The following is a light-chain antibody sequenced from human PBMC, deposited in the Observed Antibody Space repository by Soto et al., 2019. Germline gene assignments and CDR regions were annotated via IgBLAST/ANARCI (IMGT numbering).Light chain of an antibody. J-gene: IGKJ3*01. Sequence: DIQMTQSPSSVSASVGDRVTIACRASQGVSNWLAWYQQKPGKAPKLLIYAASRLQSGVPSRFSGSGSGTNFTLTISSLQPEDFATYSCQEANTFPFTFGPGTTVDIK. CDR1: QGVSNW. CDR3: QEANTFPFT. CDR2: AAS. V-gene: IGKV1-12*01.